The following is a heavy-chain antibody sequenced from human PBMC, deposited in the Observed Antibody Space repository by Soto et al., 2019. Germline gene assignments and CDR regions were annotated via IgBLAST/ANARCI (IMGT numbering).Heavy chain of an antibody. CDR1: GFSFSSYG. CDR3: AGGYYFGDY. CDR2: ISHDGSNK. J-gene: IGHJ4*02. D-gene: IGHD3-22*01. V-gene: IGHV3-30*03. Sequence: QVQLVESGGGVVQPGRSLRLSCAASGFSFSSYGMQWVRQAPGKGLEWVAVISHDGSNKYYADSVKGRLTISRDNSKNTVYLQMNSLRAEDTAVYYCAGGYYFGDYWGQGTLVTVSS.